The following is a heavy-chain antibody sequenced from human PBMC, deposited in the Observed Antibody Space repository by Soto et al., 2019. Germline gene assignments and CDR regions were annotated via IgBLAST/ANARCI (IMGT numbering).Heavy chain of an antibody. Sequence: GGSLRLSCAAPGFAFSSFGIHWVRQAPGTGLEWVAVISHDGRSKFYGDSVKGRFTIYRDNSKNTLSLQMSSLRAEDTAVYYCAKDRGYCDSSSCYLGHAFDIWGQGTMVTVSS. CDR3: AKDRGYCDSSSCYLGHAFDI. J-gene: IGHJ3*02. D-gene: IGHD2-2*01. CDR1: GFAFSSFG. V-gene: IGHV3-30*18. CDR2: ISHDGRSK.